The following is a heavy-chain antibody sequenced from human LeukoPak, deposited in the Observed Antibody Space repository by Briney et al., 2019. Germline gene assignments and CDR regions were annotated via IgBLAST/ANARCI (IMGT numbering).Heavy chain of an antibody. J-gene: IGHJ4*02. CDR2: IRYDGSNK. CDR3: AKDQSRGYDYVWGSYDY. Sequence: PGGSLRLSCAASGFTFSSYGMHWVRQAPGKGLEWVAFIRYDGSNKYYADSVKGRLTISRDNSKNTLYLQMNSLRAEDTAVYYCAKDQSRGYDYVWGSYDYWGQGTLVTVSS. CDR1: GFTFSSYG. V-gene: IGHV3-30*02. D-gene: IGHD3-16*01.